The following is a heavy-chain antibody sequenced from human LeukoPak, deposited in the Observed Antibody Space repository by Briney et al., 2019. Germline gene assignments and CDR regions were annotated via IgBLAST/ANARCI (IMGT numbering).Heavy chain of an antibody. Sequence: GGSLRLSCAASGFTFSSYAISWVRQAPGKGLEWVSAISGSGGSTYYADSVKGRFTISRDNSKNTLYLQMNSLGAEDTAVYYCAKALPNYDFWSGDFDYWGQGTLVTVSS. CDR2: ISGSGGST. CDR3: AKALPNYDFWSGDFDY. J-gene: IGHJ4*02. V-gene: IGHV3-23*01. D-gene: IGHD3-3*01. CDR1: GFTFSSYA.